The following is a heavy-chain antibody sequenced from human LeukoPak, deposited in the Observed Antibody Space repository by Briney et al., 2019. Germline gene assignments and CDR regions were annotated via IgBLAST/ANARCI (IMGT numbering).Heavy chain of an antibody. V-gene: IGHV3-23*01. Sequence: GGSLRLSCAASGFTFSSYAMSWVRQAPGKGLEWVSGISGSGGSTYYADSVKGRFTTSRDNSKNTLYLQMNSLRAEDTAVYYCAKVVAATLFYYPFDYWGQGTLVTVSS. D-gene: IGHD2-15*01. CDR3: AKVVAATLFYYPFDY. J-gene: IGHJ4*02. CDR2: ISGSGGST. CDR1: GFTFSSYA.